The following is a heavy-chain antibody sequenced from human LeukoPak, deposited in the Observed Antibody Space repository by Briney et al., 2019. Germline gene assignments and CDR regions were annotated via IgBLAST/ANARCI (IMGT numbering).Heavy chain of an antibody. J-gene: IGHJ4*02. CDR2: ISGSGGST. Sequence: PGASLRLSCAASGFTFSSYAMSWVRQAPGKGLEWVSAISGSGGSTYYADSVKGRFTISRDNSKNTLYLQMNSPRAEDTAVYYCAKRDCSTSCYSYYFDYWGQGTLVTVSS. D-gene: IGHD2-2*02. CDR1: GFTFSSYA. V-gene: IGHV3-23*01. CDR3: AKRDCSTSCYSYYFDY.